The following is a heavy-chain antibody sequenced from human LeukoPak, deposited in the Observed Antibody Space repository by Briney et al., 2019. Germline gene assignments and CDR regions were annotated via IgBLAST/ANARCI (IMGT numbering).Heavy chain of an antibody. J-gene: IGHJ4*02. CDR3: ARGSTVHYDFWSGYYPFDY. D-gene: IGHD3-3*01. Sequence: SVKVSCKASGGTFSSYAISWVRQAPGQGLEWMGGIIPIFGTANYAQKFQGRVTITADESTSTAYMELSSLRSEDTAVYYCARGSTVHYDFWSGYYPFDYWGQGTLVTVSS. CDR1: GGTFSSYA. CDR2: IIPIFGTA. V-gene: IGHV1-69*13.